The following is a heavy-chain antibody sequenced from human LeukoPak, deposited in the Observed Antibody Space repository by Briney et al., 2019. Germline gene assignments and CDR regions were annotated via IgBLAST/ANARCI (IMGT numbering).Heavy chain of an antibody. CDR1: GGTFTSYT. CDR3: ARGGLRPADNWFDP. D-gene: IGHD2-2*01. J-gene: IGHJ5*02. Sequence: SVKVSFTASGGTFTSYTISWVRQAPGQGHEWMGGIIPILGIANYAQKFQGRVTITADKSTSTAYMELSSLRSEDTAVYYCARGGLRPADNWFDPWGQGTLVTVSS. V-gene: IGHV1-69*10. CDR2: IIPILGIA.